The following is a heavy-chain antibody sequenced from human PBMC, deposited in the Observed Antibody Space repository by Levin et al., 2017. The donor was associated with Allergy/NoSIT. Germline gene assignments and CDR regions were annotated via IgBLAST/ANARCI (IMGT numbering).Heavy chain of an antibody. CDR1: GYSFTSYW. CDR2: IYPADSSA. J-gene: IGHJ4*02. CDR3: VRQRPNPYDADKPHHFDY. V-gene: IGHV5-51*01. Sequence: GESLKISCKGSGYSFTSYWSGWVRQMPGKGLEWMGIIYPADSSARYSPSFQGQVTISADKSISTVYLQWSSLKASDTAMYYCVRQRPNPYDADKPHHFDYWGQGTLVIVSS. D-gene: IGHD4/OR15-4a*01.